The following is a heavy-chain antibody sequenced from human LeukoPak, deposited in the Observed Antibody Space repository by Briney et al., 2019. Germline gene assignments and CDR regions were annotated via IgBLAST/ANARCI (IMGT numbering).Heavy chain of an antibody. Sequence: KSSETLSLTCTVSGGSMCSYYWSWIRQSPGKGLEWVGYISYSGTTNYNPSLKSRVTISLGTSKNRFSLNLTSVTAADTAVYYCARHGSGTSLALYPWGQGTLVTVSS. CDR2: ISYSGTT. J-gene: IGHJ5*02. D-gene: IGHD3-10*01. V-gene: IGHV4-59*08. CDR3: ARHGSGTSLALYP. CDR1: GGSMCSYY.